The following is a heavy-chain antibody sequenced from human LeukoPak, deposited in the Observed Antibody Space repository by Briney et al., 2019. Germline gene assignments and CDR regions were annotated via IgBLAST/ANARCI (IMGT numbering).Heavy chain of an antibody. CDR1: GYSITIDYY. CDR2: IYHSGST. J-gene: IGHJ5*02. D-gene: IGHD2-21*01. V-gene: IGHV4-38-2*02. Sequence: SETLSLTCTVSGYSITIDYYWGWIRQSPGKGLEWIGSIYHSGSTYYNPSLKSRVSISVDTSKNQFSLKLSSVTAADTAVYYCARGGGAYSPNWFDPWGQGTLVIVSS. CDR3: ARGGGAYSPNWFDP.